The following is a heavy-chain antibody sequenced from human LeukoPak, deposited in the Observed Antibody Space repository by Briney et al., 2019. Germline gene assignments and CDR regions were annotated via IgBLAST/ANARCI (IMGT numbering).Heavy chain of an antibody. V-gene: IGHV3-30*18. CDR2: ISHDGSNK. D-gene: IGHD2-2*02. CDR1: GFTFSSYG. J-gene: IGHJ4*02. Sequence: GGSLRLSCAASGFTFSSYGMHWVRQAPGKGLEWVAVISHDGSNKYYADSVKGRFTISRDNSKNTLYLQMNSLRAEDTAVYYCAKVQYCSSTSCYSPTMDYWGQGTLVTVSS. CDR3: AKVQYCSSTSCYSPTMDY.